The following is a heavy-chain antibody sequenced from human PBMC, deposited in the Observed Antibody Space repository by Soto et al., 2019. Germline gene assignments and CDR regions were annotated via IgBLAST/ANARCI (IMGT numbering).Heavy chain of an antibody. V-gene: IGHV3-23*01. J-gene: IGHJ3*02. D-gene: IGHD3-22*01. CDR2: ISGSGTAT. CDR1: GFRFRTFA. CDR3: AKTRLYDNNDYHRGGFDM. Sequence: EVQLLESGGDLIQPGGSLRLSCAASGFRFRTFAMSWVRQAPGKGLEWISGISGSGTATYYANSVKGRFTMSRDNSKDTVFLQMNSLRAEDTAVYYCAKTRLYDNNDYHRGGFDMWGPGTVVTVSS.